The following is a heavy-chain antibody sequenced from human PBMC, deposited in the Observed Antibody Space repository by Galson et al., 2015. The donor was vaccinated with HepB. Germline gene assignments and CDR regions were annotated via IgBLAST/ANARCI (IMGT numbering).Heavy chain of an antibody. V-gene: IGHV4-59*01. CDR2: IYYSGST. D-gene: IGHD6-6*01. Sequence: SETLSLTCTVSGGSISSYYWSWIRQPPGKGLEWIGYIYYSGSTNYNPSLKSRVTISVDTSKNQFSLKLSSVTAADTAVYYCAKVGYLPRSSDYYYYYGMDVWGQGTTVTVSS. J-gene: IGHJ6*02. CDR3: AKVGYLPRSSDYYYYYGMDV. CDR1: GGSISSYY.